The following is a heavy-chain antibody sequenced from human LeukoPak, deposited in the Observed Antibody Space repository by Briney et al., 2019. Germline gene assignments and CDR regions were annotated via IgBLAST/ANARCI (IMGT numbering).Heavy chain of an antibody. CDR2: INYSGST. V-gene: IGHV4-39*01. J-gene: IGHJ5*02. Sequence: SETLSLTCTVSGGSISSSSYYWGWIRQPPGKGLEWIRSINYSGSTNYNLSLKSQVPIHVDTSKHQVSLKLSSETAADTAVYYCATDAPDSLFDPWGQGALVAVCS. CDR1: GGSISSSSYY. CDR3: ATDAPDSLFDP.